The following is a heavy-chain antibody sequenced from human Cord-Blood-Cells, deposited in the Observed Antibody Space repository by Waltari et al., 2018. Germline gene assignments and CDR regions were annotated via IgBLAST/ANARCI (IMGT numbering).Heavy chain of an antibody. CDR1: GDTVSSNSAA. CDR2: TYDRSNGYN. D-gene: IGHD6-6*01. V-gene: IGHV6-1*01. Sequence: QVQLQQSGPGLVKPSQTLALTCAISGDTVSSNSAAWNWLRQSPSRGLEWLGRTYDRSNGYNDYAVSVKRRITINPDTSKNQFSLQLNSVTPEDTAVYYCASSIAARFDYWGQGTLVTVSS. CDR3: ASSIAARFDY. J-gene: IGHJ4*02.